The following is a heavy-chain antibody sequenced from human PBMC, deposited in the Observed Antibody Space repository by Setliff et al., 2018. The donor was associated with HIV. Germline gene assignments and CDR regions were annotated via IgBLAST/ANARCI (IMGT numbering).Heavy chain of an antibody. Sequence: SETLSLTCGVSSYSISSGYYWAWIRQPPGKGLEWIGSIYHSGTTFYNPSLKSRVTISIDNFKNQFSLNLSSVTAADTAVYYCARRGDGYNYYWYFDIWGRGTLVTVSS. V-gene: IGHV4-38-2*01. CDR3: ARRGDGYNYYWYFDI. CDR2: IYHSGTT. D-gene: IGHD5-12*01. J-gene: IGHJ2*01. CDR1: SYSISSGYY.